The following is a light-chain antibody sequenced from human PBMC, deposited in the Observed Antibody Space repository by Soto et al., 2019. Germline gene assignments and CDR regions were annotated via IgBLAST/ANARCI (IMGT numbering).Light chain of an antibody. CDR1: SSDVGGYNY. V-gene: IGLV2-8*01. Sequence: QSALTQPPSASGSPGQSVTISCTGTSSDVGGYNYVSWYQQHPGKAPKLMIYGVSKRPSGVPDRFSGSKSGNTASLTVSGLQAEDGADYYCSSYAGSNTDYVFGTGTKVTVL. J-gene: IGLJ1*01. CDR3: SSYAGSNTDYV. CDR2: GVS.